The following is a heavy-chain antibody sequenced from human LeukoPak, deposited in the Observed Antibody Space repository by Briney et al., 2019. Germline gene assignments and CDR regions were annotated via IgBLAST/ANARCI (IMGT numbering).Heavy chain of an antibody. V-gene: IGHV3-48*01. D-gene: IGHD3-10*01. Sequence: GGSLRLSCAASGFTFSSYSMNWVRQAPGKGLEWVSYISSSSSTIYYADSVKGRFTISRDNAKNSLYLQMNSLRAEDTAVYYCAKDRVFELWFEEASPYYFDYWGQGTLVTVSS. CDR2: ISSSSSTI. J-gene: IGHJ4*02. CDR1: GFTFSSYS. CDR3: AKDRVFELWFEEASPYYFDY.